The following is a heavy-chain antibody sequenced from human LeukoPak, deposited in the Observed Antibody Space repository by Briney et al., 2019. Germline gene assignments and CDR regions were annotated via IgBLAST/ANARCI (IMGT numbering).Heavy chain of an antibody. CDR2: IYYSGST. D-gene: IGHD3-10*01. J-gene: IGHJ4*02. CDR3: ARGFPYFDH. CDR1: GGSISRYY. Sequence: PSETLSLTCTVSGGSISRYYWSWIRQPPGKGLEWIGYIYYSGSTSYNPSLKSRVTMSVDTSKNQFSLKLSSVTAADTAVYYCARGFPYFDHWGQGTLVTVSS. V-gene: IGHV4-59*01.